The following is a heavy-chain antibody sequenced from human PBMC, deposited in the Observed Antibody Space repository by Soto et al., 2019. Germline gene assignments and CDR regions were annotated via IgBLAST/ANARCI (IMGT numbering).Heavy chain of an antibody. CDR2: IYYSGST. J-gene: IGHJ5*02. D-gene: IGHD1-26*01. V-gene: IGHV4-59*01. CDR1: GGSISSYY. CDR3: GGGGGGVVGAPPWFDP. Sequence: QVQLQESGPGLVKPSETLSLTCTVSGGSISSYYWSWIRQPPGKGLEWIGYIYYSGSTNYNPSLKGRVPLSVSTSKNQFPLKVGSGAGGGTGVYFWGGGGGGVVGAPPWFDPWGQGTLVTVSS.